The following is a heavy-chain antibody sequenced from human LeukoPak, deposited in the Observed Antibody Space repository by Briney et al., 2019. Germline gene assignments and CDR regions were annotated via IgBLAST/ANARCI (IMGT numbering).Heavy chain of an antibody. CDR3: ARDMAAVAGPYNWFDP. J-gene: IGHJ5*02. CDR1: GYTFTSYG. D-gene: IGHD6-19*01. Sequence: GVSEKVSCKASGYTFTSYGLRWVRQAPGQGLEWMGWISAYNGNTNYAQKLQGRITMTTDTSTSTAYMELRSLRADDTAVYYCARDMAAVAGPYNWFDPWGQGTLVTVSS. V-gene: IGHV1-18*01. CDR2: ISAYNGNT.